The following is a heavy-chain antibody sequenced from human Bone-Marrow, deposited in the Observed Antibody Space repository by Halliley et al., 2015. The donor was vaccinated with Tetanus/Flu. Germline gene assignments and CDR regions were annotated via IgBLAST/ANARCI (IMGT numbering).Heavy chain of an antibody. V-gene: IGHV4-39*01. CDR3: GGGKNLLGSYYFDY. Sequence: TLSLTCTVSGASTSTSTYYWGWIRQPPGKGLEWIGSIYYGGSTYYDPSLKNRVTISVDTSKNQFSLNLNSVTAADTAVYYCGGGKNLLGSYYFDYWGQGTLVIVSS. CDR1: GASTSTSTYY. D-gene: IGHD3-16*01. CDR2: IYYGGST. J-gene: IGHJ4*02.